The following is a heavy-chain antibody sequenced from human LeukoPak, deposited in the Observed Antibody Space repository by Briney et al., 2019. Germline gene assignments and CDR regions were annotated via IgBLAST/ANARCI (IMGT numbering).Heavy chain of an antibody. Sequence: PAETLSLTCTASGFTISSYYMSWVRQPPGKGLEWVGYIYYNGSTNYNPSLKSRVTISVDTSKNQFSLKLSSVTAADTAVYYCARASHRTYGMDVWGQGTTVTVSS. V-gene: IGHV4-59*01. CDR1: GFTISSYY. J-gene: IGHJ6*02. CDR2: IYYNGST. D-gene: IGHD1-14*01. CDR3: ARASHRTYGMDV.